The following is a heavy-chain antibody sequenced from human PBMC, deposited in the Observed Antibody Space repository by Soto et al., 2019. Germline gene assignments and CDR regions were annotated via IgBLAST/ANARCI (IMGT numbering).Heavy chain of an antibody. CDR3: AKDQRWLQYYFHY. Sequence: QVQLVESGGGVVQPGRSLRLSCAASGFTFSSYGMHWVRQAPGKGLEWVAVISSDGSNKYYADSVKGRFTISRDTSKNPLYLQMNSLRAEDTAVYYCAKDQRWLQYYFHYWGQGTLVTVSS. CDR2: ISSDGSNK. J-gene: IGHJ4*02. CDR1: GFTFSSYG. D-gene: IGHD5-12*01. V-gene: IGHV3-30*18.